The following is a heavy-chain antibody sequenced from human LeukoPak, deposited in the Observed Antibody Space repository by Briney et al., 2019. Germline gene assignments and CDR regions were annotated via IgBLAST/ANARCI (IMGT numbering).Heavy chain of an antibody. Sequence: SETLSLTCTVSGGSISSSSYYWGWLRQPPGQGLEGIVSIYYSGSSYYNPSLKSRVTIYVDTSKNQFSLKLSSVTAADTAVYYCARRPSYGDSEAFDYWGQGTLVTVSS. CDR2: IYYSGSS. D-gene: IGHD4-17*01. J-gene: IGHJ4*02. CDR3: ARRPSYGDSEAFDY. CDR1: GGSISSSSYY. V-gene: IGHV4-39*01.